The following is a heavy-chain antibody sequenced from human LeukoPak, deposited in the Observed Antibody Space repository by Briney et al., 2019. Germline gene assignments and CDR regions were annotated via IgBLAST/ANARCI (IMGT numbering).Heavy chain of an antibody. CDR1: GVTFSNAW. D-gene: IGHD1-26*01. V-gene: IGHV3-15*01. CDR3: TRIIKSGSFDY. CDR2: IKSKTDGGTT. Sequence: GGSLRLSCAASGVTFSNAWMSWVRQAPGKGLEWVGRIKSKTDGGTTDYAAPVKGRFTISRDDSKNTLYLQMNSLKTEDTAVYYCTRIIKSGSFDYWGQGTLVTVSS. J-gene: IGHJ4*02.